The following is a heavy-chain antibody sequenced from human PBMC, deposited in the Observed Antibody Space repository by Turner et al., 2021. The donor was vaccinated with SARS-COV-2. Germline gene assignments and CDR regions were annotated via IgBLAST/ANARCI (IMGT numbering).Heavy chain of an antibody. CDR2: INHIECT. CDR3: ATWVATSNRNY. D-gene: IGHD2-15*01. CDR1: GGSFNEYY. Sequence: QVQLQQWGAGLLKPSETLCITCAVYGGSFNEYYGSWIRRPPGKGLECIGEINHIECTNYNPTLKSRVTRSEYTSKNQFSLKLRSVAATDTAVYDCATWVATSNRNYWGQGTLVTVSS. J-gene: IGHJ4*02. V-gene: IGHV4-34*01.